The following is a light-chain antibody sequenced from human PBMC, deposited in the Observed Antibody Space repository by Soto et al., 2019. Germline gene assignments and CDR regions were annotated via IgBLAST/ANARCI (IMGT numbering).Light chain of an antibody. J-gene: IGKJ1*01. CDR1: QSVSNNY. V-gene: IGKV3-20*01. Sequence: IVLTQSPGTLSLSTGERATLSCRASQSVSNNYLAWYQQKPGQAPRLLIYGASNRATGIPDRFSGSGSGTDFTLTISRLEPEDFAVYYCQQYGISGTFGQGTKVDIK. CDR3: QQYGISGT. CDR2: GAS.